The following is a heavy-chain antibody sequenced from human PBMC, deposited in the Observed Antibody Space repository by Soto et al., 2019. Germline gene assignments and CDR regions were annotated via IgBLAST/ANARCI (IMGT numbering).Heavy chain of an antibody. V-gene: IGHV2-5*02. CDR3: VHDSTNFLGFAY. D-gene: IGHD2-8*01. CDR2: IYWDEDK. Sequence: SGPTLVNPTQTLTLTCTFSGFSLSTSGVGVGWIRQPPGKALEWLALIYWDEDKRYSPSLKSRLTITKDTSRNQVALTMTNMDPVDTATYYCVHDSTNFLGFAYWGQGILVT. J-gene: IGHJ4*02. CDR1: GFSLSTSGVG.